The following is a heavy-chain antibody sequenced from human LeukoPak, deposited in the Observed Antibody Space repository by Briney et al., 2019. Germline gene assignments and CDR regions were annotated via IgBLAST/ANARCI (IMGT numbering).Heavy chain of an antibody. V-gene: IGHV4-59*01. J-gene: IGHJ4*02. CDR1: GGSISSYY. CDR2: IYYSGST. CDR3: ARGSGYGGGFTHKWQMYYFDY. D-gene: IGHD2-21*01. Sequence: PSETLSLTCTVSGGSISSYYWSWIRQPPGKGLEWIGYIYYSGSTNYNPSLKSRVTISVDTSKNQFSLKLSSVTAADTAVYYCARGSGYGGGFTHKWQMYYFDYWGQGTLVTVSS.